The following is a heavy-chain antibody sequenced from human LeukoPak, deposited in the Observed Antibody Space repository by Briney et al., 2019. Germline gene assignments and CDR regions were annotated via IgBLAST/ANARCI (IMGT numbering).Heavy chain of an antibody. CDR3: ARPLNLCSGGSCFNWFDP. CDR2: INSDGSST. Sequence: GGSLRLSCAASGFTFSSYWMHWVRQAPGKGLVWVSRINSDGSSTSYADSVKGRFTISRDDAKNTLYLQMNSLRAEDTAVYYCARPLNLCSGGSCFNWFDPWGQGTLVTVSS. J-gene: IGHJ5*02. D-gene: IGHD2-15*01. CDR1: GFTFSSYW. V-gene: IGHV3-74*01.